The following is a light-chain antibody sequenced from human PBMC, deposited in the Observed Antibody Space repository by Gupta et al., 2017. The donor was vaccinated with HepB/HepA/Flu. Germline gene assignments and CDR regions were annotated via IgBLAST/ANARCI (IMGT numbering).Light chain of an antibody. Sequence: EIVMTQSPATLSVFAGERATLSCRASQSINTNLAWYQQKPGQAPRLLVYGASTRATGVPARFSGSGSGTEFTLTISSLQSEDFALYYCQQYNYWHPWTFGQGTKVEIK. CDR3: QQYNYWHPWT. J-gene: IGKJ1*01. CDR2: GAS. CDR1: QSINTN. V-gene: IGKV3-15*01.